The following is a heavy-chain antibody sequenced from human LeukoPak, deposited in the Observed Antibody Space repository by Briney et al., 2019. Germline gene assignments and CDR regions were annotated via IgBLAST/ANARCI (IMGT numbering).Heavy chain of an antibody. D-gene: IGHD4-17*01. CDR2: ISSSSAYI. J-gene: IGHJ3*02. CDR3: ARDRAVTTGDAFEI. V-gene: IGHV3-21*01. Sequence: TGGSLRLSCAASGFTFSSYSMNWVRQAPGKGLEWVSSISSSSAYIHYADSVKGRFTISRDNAENSPYLQMNSLRAEDTAVYYCARDRAVTTGDAFEIWDQGTMVTVSS. CDR1: GFTFSSYS.